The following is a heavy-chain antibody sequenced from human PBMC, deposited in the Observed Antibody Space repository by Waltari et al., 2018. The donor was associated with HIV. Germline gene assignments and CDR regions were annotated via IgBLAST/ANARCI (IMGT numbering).Heavy chain of an antibody. Sequence: QLQLQESGPGLVKPSETLSLTCPVSGGSISSSSYYWGWIRQPPGKGLEWIGSIYYGGSTYYNPSLKSRVTISVDTSKNQFSLKLSSVTAADTAVYYCARRGGVSSGYSLFDDYWYFDLWGRGTLVTVSS. CDR2: IYYGGST. CDR3: ARRGGVSSGYSLFDDYWYFDL. V-gene: IGHV4-39*01. D-gene: IGHD3-22*01. J-gene: IGHJ2*01. CDR1: GGSISSSSYY.